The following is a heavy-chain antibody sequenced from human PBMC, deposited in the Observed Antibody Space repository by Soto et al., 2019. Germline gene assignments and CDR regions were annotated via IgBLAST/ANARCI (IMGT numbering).Heavy chain of an antibody. Sequence: PGGSLRLSCAASGFTFSSYAMSWVRQAPGKGLEWVSAISGSGGSTYYADSVKGRFTISRDNSKNTLYLQMNSLRAEDTAVYYCAKGGYYYDSSVSFHFDYWGQGTLVTVSS. V-gene: IGHV3-23*01. J-gene: IGHJ4*02. CDR2: ISGSGGST. CDR1: GFTFSSYA. CDR3: AKGGYYYDSSVSFHFDY. D-gene: IGHD3-22*01.